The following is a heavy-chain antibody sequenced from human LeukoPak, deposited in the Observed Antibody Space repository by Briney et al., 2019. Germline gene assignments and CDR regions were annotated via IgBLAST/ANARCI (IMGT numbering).Heavy chain of an antibody. J-gene: IGHJ4*02. CDR1: GGSFSGYY. CDR3: ARPKYAYYFDY. Sequence: SETLSLTCAVYGGSFSGYYWSWIRQPPGKGLEWIGEINRSGSTNYNPSLKSRVTISVDTSKNQFSLKLSSVTAAGTAVYYCARPKYAYYFDYWAREPWSPSPQ. V-gene: IGHV4-34*01. CDR2: INRSGST. D-gene: IGHD2-2*01.